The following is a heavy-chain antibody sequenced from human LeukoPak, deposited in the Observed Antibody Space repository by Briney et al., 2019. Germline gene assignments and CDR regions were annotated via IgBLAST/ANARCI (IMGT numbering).Heavy chain of an antibody. CDR3: ARDLGMEVVPADDFDY. D-gene: IGHD2-2*01. V-gene: IGHV4-30-2*01. CDR1: GGSISSGGYY. J-gene: IGHJ4*02. CDR2: IYHSGST. Sequence: PSQTLSLTCTVSGGSISSGGYYWSWIRQPPGKGLEWIGYIYHSGSTYYNPSLKSRVTISVDRSKNQFSLKLSSVTAADTAVYYCARDLGMEVVPADDFDYWGQGTLVTVSS.